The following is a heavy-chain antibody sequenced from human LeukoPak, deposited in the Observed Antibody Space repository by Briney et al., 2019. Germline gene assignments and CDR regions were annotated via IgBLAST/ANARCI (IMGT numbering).Heavy chain of an antibody. Sequence: PSETLSLTCTVSGGSLSSYYSSWIRQPPGKGLEWIGYIYYSGSTNSHPSPTSRCTTAVQTYKKKLSLNLSCVSAADKARQCCSSHRRGVRGVQYYFDYWGQGTLVTVSS. CDR2: IYYSGST. D-gene: IGHD3-10*01. V-gene: IGHV4-59*08. CDR1: GGSLSSYY. J-gene: IGHJ4*02. CDR3: SSHRRGVRGVQYYFDY.